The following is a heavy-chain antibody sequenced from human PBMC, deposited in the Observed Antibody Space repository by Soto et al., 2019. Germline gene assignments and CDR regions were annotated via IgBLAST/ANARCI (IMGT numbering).Heavy chain of an antibody. Sequence: GGSLRLSCAASGFTFSSYAMHWVRQAPGKGLEWVALISYDGSDKDYADSVKGRFTISRDNSRNTLFLQMNSLRAEDTTVYYCARDYYKYYDSSGYYRSPAYWGQGTLVTVSS. V-gene: IGHV3-30-3*01. J-gene: IGHJ4*02. D-gene: IGHD3-22*01. CDR2: ISYDGSDK. CDR3: ARDYYKYYDSSGYYRSPAY. CDR1: GFTFSSYA.